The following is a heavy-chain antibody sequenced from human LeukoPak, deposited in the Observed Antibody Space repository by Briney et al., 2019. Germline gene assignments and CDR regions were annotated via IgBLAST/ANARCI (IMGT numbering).Heavy chain of an antibody. CDR3: ATVLPIAVAGTAWFDP. V-gene: IGHV1-24*01. D-gene: IGHD6-19*01. CDR2: FDPEDGET. J-gene: IGHJ5*02. CDR1: GYTLTELS. Sequence: GASVKVSCKVSGYTLTELSMHWVRQAPGKGLEWMGGFDPEDGETIYAQKFQGRVTLTEDTSTDTAYIELSSLRSEDTAVYYCATVLPIAVAGTAWFDPWGQGTLVTVSS.